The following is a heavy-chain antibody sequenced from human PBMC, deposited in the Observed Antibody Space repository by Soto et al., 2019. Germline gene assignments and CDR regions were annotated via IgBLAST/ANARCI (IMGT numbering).Heavy chain of an antibody. J-gene: IGHJ6*02. CDR3: ARVYPGSGWPYHYYGMDV. D-gene: IGHD6-19*01. CDR2: IKQDGSEK. V-gene: IGHV3-7*01. CDR1: GFTFTTYW. Sequence: GGSLRLSCSASGFTFTTYWMSWVRQAPGKGLEWVANIKQDGSEKYYVDSVKGRFTISRDNAKNSLYLQMNSLRAEDTALYYCARVYPGSGWPYHYYGMDVWGQGTTVTVSS.